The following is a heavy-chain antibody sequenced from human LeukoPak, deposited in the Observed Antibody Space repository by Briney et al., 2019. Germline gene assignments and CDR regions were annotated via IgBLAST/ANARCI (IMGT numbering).Heavy chain of an antibody. CDR1: GFTFSSHG. CDR3: AKDLSGTGSIRNYFDY. Sequence: GGSLRLSCAASGFTFSSHGMHWVRQAPGKGLEWVAVISYDGSNKYYADSVKGRFTISRDNSKNTLYLQMNSLRAEDTAVYYCAKDLSGTGSIRNYFDYWGQGTLVTVSS. V-gene: IGHV3-30*18. CDR2: ISYDGSNK. D-gene: IGHD2-8*02. J-gene: IGHJ4*02.